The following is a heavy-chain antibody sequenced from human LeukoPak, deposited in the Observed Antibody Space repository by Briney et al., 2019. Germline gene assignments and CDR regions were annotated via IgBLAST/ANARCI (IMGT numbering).Heavy chain of an antibody. CDR1: GGSFSGYY. CDR2: INHSGST. D-gene: IGHD3-10*01. J-gene: IGHJ4*02. Sequence: PSETLSLTCAVYGGSFSGYYWSWIRQPPGKGLEWIGEINHSGSTNYNPSLKSRVTISVDTSKNQFSLKLSSVTAADTAVYYCARGTQGSYFDYWGQGTLVTVSS. V-gene: IGHV4-34*01. CDR3: ARGTQGSYFDY.